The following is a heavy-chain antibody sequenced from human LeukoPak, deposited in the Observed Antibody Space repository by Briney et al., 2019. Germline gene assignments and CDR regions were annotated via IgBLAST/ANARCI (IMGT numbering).Heavy chain of an antibody. CDR3: ARRVAGSYSD. Sequence: GGSLRLSCAASGFTVSSSHMSWVRQAPGKGLEWVSIIYSGGNTYYADSVKGRFTISRDNSKNTLFFQMNSLRADDTAVYYCARRVAGSYSDWGQGTLVTVSS. CDR2: IYSGGNT. D-gene: IGHD1-26*01. V-gene: IGHV3-53*01. CDR1: GFTVSSSH. J-gene: IGHJ4*02.